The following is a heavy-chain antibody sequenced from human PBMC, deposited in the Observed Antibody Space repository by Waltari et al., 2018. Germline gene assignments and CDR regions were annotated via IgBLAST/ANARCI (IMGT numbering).Heavy chain of an antibody. Sequence: QVQLVQSGAEVKKPGASVKVSCKASGYTFTGYYMHWVRQAPGQGLEWMGWINPNSVGTNYAQKFQGRVTMTRDTSISTAYMELSRLRSDDTAVYYCARDRQAARAYYYYYYMDVWGKGTTVTISS. D-gene: IGHD6-6*01. J-gene: IGHJ6*03. CDR1: GYTFTGYY. CDR3: ARDRQAARAYYYYYYMDV. CDR2: INPNSVGT. V-gene: IGHV1-2*02.